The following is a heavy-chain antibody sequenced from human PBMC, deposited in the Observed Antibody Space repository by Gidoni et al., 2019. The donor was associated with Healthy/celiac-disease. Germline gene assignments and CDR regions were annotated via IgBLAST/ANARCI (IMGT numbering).Heavy chain of an antibody. V-gene: IGHV1-3*01. J-gene: IGHJ1*01. D-gene: IGHD6-19*01. CDR1: GYTFTSYA. CDR3: ARGSLGIAVAGLSRGYFQH. CDR2: INAGNGNT. Sequence: QVQLVQSGAEVKKPGASVKVSCKASGYTFTSYAMHWVRQAPGQRLEWMGWINAGNGNTKYSQKFQGRVTITRDTSASTAYMELSSLRSEDTAVYYCARGSLGIAVAGLSRGYFQHWGQGTLVTVSS.